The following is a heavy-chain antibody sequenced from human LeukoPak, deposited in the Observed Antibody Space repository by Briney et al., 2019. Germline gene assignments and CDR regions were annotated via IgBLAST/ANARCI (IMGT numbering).Heavy chain of an antibody. J-gene: IGHJ4*02. CDR2: IDWDHDK. CDR3: ARTKADSSGYFPHDY. Sequence: SGPALVKPTQALTLTCTFSGFSLSTSGMCMSWIRQPPGKALEWLGRIDWDHDKYYSTSLKTRLTLSKDTSKNQVVLTMTNVDPEDTATYYCARTKADSSGYFPHDYWGQGTLVTVSS. CDR1: GFSLSTSGMC. V-gene: IGHV2-70*11. D-gene: IGHD3-22*01.